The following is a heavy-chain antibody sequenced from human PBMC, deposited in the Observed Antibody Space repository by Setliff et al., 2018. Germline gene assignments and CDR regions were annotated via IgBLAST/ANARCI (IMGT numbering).Heavy chain of an antibody. CDR2: ISGYNGYT. V-gene: IGHV1-18*04. Sequence: ASVKVSCKASGYTLSTHYMHWVRQAPGQGLEWMGWISGYNGYTVYAQKLQGRVTLTTDTSTGTAYMEVRSLRSDDTAQYYCVRDRAAIVVGPPTAAFDIWGQGTMVTVSS. CDR3: VRDRAAIVVGPPTAAFDI. D-gene: IGHD2-2*01. J-gene: IGHJ3*02. CDR1: GYTLSTHY.